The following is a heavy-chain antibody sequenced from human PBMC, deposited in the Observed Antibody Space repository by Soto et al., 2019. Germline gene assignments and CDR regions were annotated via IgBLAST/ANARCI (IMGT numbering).Heavy chain of an antibody. Sequence: EVKLLESGGGLVKAGGSLRLSCAASGFTFSAYSMNWVRQAPGKGLEWVASISSSSGNIYYADSLKGRFTISRDNAKNALYLQMNILRAEDTAVYYCASPRPGYTSAFDIWGQGTMVTVSS. V-gene: IGHV3-21*01. CDR2: ISSSSGNI. D-gene: IGHD5-18*01. J-gene: IGHJ3*02. CDR1: GFTFSAYS. CDR3: ASPRPGYTSAFDI.